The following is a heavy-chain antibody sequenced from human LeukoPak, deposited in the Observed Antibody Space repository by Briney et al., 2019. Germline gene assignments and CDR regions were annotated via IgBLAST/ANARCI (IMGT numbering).Heavy chain of an antibody. CDR3: ARAQLWPNHDAFDI. Sequence: GGSLRLSCAASGFTFSSYEMNWVRQAPGKGLEWVSYISSSGSTIYYADSVKGRFTISRDNAKNSLYLQMNSLRAKDTAVYYCARAQLWPNHDAFDIWGQGTMVTVSS. D-gene: IGHD5-18*01. V-gene: IGHV3-48*03. J-gene: IGHJ3*02. CDR2: ISSSGSTI. CDR1: GFTFSSYE.